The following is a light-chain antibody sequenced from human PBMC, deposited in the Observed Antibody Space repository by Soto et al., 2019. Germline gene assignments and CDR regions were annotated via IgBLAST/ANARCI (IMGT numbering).Light chain of an antibody. CDR3: SSYTSSSTVV. Sequence: QSALTQPASVSGSPGQSITISCTGTSSAVGGYNYVSWYQQHPGKAPKLMIYDVSNRPSGVSNRFSGSKSGNTASLTISGLQAEDEADYYCSSYTSSSTVVFGGGTKVTVL. CDR2: DVS. CDR1: SSAVGGYNY. V-gene: IGLV2-14*01. J-gene: IGLJ2*01.